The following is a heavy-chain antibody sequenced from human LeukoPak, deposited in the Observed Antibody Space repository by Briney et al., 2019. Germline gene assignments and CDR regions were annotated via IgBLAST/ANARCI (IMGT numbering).Heavy chain of an antibody. J-gene: IGHJ6*04. D-gene: IGHD3-9*01. V-gene: IGHV3-74*01. Sequence: PGGSLRLSRAASGFTFSSYWMHWVRQAPGKGLVWVSRINSDGSSTSYADSVKGRFTISRDNAKNTLYLQTNSLRAEDTAVYYCARGNYDILTGYGTAGMDVWGKGTTVTVSS. CDR3: ARGNYDILTGYGTAGMDV. CDR2: INSDGSST. CDR1: GFTFSSYW.